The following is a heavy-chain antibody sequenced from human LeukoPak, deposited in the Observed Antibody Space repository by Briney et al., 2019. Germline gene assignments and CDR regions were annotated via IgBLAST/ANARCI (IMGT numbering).Heavy chain of an antibody. CDR3: ARVRSDKNFDY. D-gene: IGHD3-3*01. Sequence: ASETLSLTCTVSGGSISSYYWSWIRQPPGKGLEWIGYIYYSGSTNYNPSLKSRVTISVDTSKNQFSLKLTSVTAADTAVYYCARVRSDKNFDYWGQGTLVTVSS. V-gene: IGHV4-59*12. CDR1: GGSISSYY. J-gene: IGHJ4*02. CDR2: IYYSGST.